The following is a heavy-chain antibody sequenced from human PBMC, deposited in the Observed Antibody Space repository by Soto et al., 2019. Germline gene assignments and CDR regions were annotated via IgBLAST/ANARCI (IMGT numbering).Heavy chain of an antibody. CDR2: IYYSGST. D-gene: IGHD6-19*01. J-gene: IGHJ3*02. V-gene: IGHV4-31*03. CDR3: ARDRGYSSGWYRLRGAFDI. CDR1: GGSISSCGYY. Sequence: PSETLSLTCTVSGGSISSCGYYWSWIRQHPVKGLEWIGYIYYSGSTYYNPSLKSRVTISVDTSKNQFSLKLSSVTAADTAVYYCARDRGYSSGWYRLRGAFDIWGQGTMVTVSS.